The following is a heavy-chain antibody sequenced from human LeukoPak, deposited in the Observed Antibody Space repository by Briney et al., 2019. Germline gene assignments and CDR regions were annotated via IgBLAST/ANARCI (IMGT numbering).Heavy chain of an antibody. CDR1: GFTFSDYG. CDR2: IWYDGSKK. V-gene: IGHV3-33*01. Sequence: PGGSLRLSCAASGFTFSDYGIHWVRQALGQGLEWVALIWYDGSKKYYADSVKGRFTISRDNTKNTLYLQLNSLRADDTAVYYCARARSSSSTFDLWGQGTLVTVSS. CDR3: ARARSSSSTFDL. J-gene: IGHJ4*02. D-gene: IGHD6-6*01.